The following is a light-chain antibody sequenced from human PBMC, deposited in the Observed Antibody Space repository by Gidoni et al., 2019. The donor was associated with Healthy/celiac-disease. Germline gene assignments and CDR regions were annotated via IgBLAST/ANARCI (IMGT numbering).Light chain of an antibody. V-gene: IGKV2-28*01. J-gene: IGKJ2*01. CDR3: MQARQTPQT. Sequence: DIVITHSPLSLPVTPGEPASISCRSSQSLLHSNGYNYLDWYLQKPGQSPQLLIYLGSNRASGVPDRFSGSGSGTDFTLKISRVEAEDVGVYYCMQARQTPQTFGQGTKLEIK. CDR2: LGS. CDR1: QSLLHSNGYNY.